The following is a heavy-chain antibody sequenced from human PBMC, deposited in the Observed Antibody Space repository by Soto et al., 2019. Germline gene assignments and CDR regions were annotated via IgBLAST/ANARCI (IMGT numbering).Heavy chain of an antibody. CDR3: ARGPRKQLWVGYFDY. V-gene: IGHV1-2*04. Sequence: ASVEVSCKASGYTFTDYYIHWVRQAPGQGLEWMGWINPNSNTYSTNYAQKFQGWVTMTSDTSITTAYMELSRLKSDDPAVYYCARGPRKQLWVGYFDYWGQGTLVTVSS. J-gene: IGHJ4*02. D-gene: IGHD5-18*01. CDR1: GYTFTDYY. CDR2: INPNSNTYST.